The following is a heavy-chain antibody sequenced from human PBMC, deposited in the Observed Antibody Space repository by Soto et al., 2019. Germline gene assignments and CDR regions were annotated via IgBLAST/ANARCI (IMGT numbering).Heavy chain of an antibody. J-gene: IGHJ4*02. CDR2: ISGSGGST. CDR1: GFTFSSYG. Sequence: GGSLRLSCAASGFTFSSYGMSWVRQAPGKGLEWVSAISGSGGSTYYADSVKGRFTISRDNSKNTLYLQMNSLRAEDTAVYYCAKENGYSSSWFEFDYWGQGTLLTVSS. V-gene: IGHV3-23*01. CDR3: AKENGYSSSWFEFDY. D-gene: IGHD6-13*01.